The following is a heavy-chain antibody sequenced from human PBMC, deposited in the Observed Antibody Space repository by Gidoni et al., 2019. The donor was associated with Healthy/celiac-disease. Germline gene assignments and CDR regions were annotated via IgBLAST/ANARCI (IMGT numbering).Heavy chain of an antibody. CDR3: AKDMQPSYGEHFDY. J-gene: IGHJ4*02. CDR1: GFTFDDYA. D-gene: IGHD4-17*01. V-gene: IGHV3-9*01. CDR2: ISWNSGSI. Sequence: EVQLVESGGGLVQPGRSLRLSCAASGFTFDDYAMHWVRQAPGKGLEWVSGISWNSGSIGYADSVKGRFTISRDNAKNSLYLQMNSLRAEDTALYYCAKDMQPSYGEHFDYWGQGTLVTVSS.